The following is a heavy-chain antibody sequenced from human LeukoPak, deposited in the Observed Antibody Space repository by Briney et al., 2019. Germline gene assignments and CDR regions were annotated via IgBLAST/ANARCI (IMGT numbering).Heavy chain of an antibody. Sequence: SQTLSLTCTVSGGSISSYYWSWIRQPAGKGPEWIGRIYSSGTTNYNPSLKSRIAISVDRSKNQFSLKLSSVTAADTAVYYCARVTSDDAFDIWGQGTMVTVSS. CDR2: IYSSGTT. CDR3: ARVTSDDAFDI. CDR1: GGSISSYY. J-gene: IGHJ3*02. V-gene: IGHV4-4*07.